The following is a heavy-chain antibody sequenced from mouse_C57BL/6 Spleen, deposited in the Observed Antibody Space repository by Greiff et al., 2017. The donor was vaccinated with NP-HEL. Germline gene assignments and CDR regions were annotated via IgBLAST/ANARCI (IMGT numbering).Heavy chain of an antibody. CDR3: ASRDGNFGYFDY. CDR2: IYPGNSDT. J-gene: IGHJ2*01. V-gene: IGHV1-5*01. CDR1: GYTFTSYW. Sequence: VQLQQSGTVLARPGASVKMSCKTSGYTFTSYWMHWVKQRPGQGLEWIGAIYPGNSDTSYNQKFKGKAKLTAVTSSSTAYMQLSSLTSEDSAVYYCASRDGNFGYFDYWGQGTTLTVSS. D-gene: IGHD2-1*01.